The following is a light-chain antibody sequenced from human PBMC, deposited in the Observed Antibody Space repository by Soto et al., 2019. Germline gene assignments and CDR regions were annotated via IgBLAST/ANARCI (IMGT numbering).Light chain of an antibody. J-gene: IGLJ1*01. Sequence: QSALTQPAFVSGSPGQSITISCTGTNSDVGGYNFVSWYQQHPGKVPKLMIYDVTNRPSGVSNRFSGSKSGNTASLTISGLQAEDEADYYCSSSTSSSTLVVGTGTKVTVL. CDR3: SSSTSSSTLV. V-gene: IGLV2-14*01. CDR2: DVT. CDR1: NSDVGGYNF.